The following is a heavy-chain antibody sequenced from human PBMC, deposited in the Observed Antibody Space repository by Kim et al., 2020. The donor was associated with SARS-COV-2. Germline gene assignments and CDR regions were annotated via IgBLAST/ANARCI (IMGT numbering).Heavy chain of an antibody. D-gene: IGHD4-17*01. Sequence: SPALNSRVTISVDTSKNQFSLKVNSVTAADAAVYYCAGLDEYGDYPSFDSWGQGTLVPVSS. J-gene: IGHJ4*02. CDR3: AGLDEYGDYPSFDS. V-gene: IGHV4-39*01.